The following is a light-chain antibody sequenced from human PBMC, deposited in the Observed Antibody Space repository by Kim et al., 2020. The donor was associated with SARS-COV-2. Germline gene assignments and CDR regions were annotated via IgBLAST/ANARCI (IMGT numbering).Light chain of an antibody. CDR2: GAS. Sequence: EIVLTQSPDTLSLSPGERATLSCWASQTVTNNYLAWYQQKPGQAPRLLIYGASNRAAGIPDRFSGSGSATDFTLTISRLEPEDFAVYYCQHYDTSPTWTFGQGTKLEIK. J-gene: IGKJ1*01. CDR3: QHYDTSPTWT. V-gene: IGKV3-20*01. CDR1: QTVTNNY.